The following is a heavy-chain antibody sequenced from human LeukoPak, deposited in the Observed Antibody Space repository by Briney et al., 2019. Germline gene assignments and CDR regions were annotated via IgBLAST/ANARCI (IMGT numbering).Heavy chain of an antibody. V-gene: IGHV4-34*01. CDR2: IDHLGRT. J-gene: IGHJ4*02. CDR1: GGSFRGYY. D-gene: IGHD2-2*01. Sequence: SETLSLTCAVYGGSFRGYYWSWLRQAPGKGPEWIGEIDHLGRTNFNPSLKSRVTISLDTSKNQFSLKLSSVTAADTAVYYCARPRDCSSTTCSGPFDYWGQGALVTVSS. CDR3: ARPRDCSSTTCSGPFDY.